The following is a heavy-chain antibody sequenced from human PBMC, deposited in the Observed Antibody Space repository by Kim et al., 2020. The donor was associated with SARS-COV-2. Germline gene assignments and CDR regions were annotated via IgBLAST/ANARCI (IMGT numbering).Heavy chain of an antibody. CDR2: MNPNSGNT. CDR3: ARGAFLWSTVTAYVD. J-gene: IGHJ4*02. Sequence: ASVKVSCKASGYTFTSYDINWVRQATGQGLEWMGWMNPNSGNTGYAQKFQGRVTMTRNTSISTAYMELSSLRSEDTAVYYCARGAFLWSTVTAYVDWGQGTLVTVSS. V-gene: IGHV1-8*01. D-gene: IGHD4-17*01. CDR1: GYTFTSYD.